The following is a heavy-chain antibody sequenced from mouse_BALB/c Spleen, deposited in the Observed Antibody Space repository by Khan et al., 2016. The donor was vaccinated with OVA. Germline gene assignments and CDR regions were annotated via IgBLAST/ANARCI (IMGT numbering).Heavy chain of an antibody. V-gene: IGHV5-15*02. CDR2: ISSVAYSI. CDR3: ARGGFAY. CDR1: GFTFIDYG. J-gene: IGHJ3*01. Sequence: EVELVESGGGLVQPGGSRKLSCAASGFTFIDYGMAWVRQTPGKGPEWIAFISSVAYSIYYADTVTGRFTISRENAKNTLYLEMNSLRSDDTGMYYCARGGFAYWGQGTLVTVSA.